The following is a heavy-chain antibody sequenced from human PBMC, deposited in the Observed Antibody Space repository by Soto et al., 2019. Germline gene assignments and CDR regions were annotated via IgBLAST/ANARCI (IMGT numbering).Heavy chain of an antibody. CDR1: GFTFSSYG. Sequence: PGGSLRLSCAASGFTFSSYGMHWVRQAPGKGLEWVAVISYDGSNKYYADSVKGRFTTSRDNSKNTLYLKMNSLRAEDTAVYYCAKPDSSGWYSFDYWGQGTLVTVSS. CDR2: ISYDGSNK. CDR3: AKPDSSGWYSFDY. D-gene: IGHD6-19*01. J-gene: IGHJ4*02. V-gene: IGHV3-30*18.